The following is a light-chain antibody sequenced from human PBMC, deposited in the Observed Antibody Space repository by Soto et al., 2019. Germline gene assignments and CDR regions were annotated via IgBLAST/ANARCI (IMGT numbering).Light chain of an antibody. J-gene: IGLJ1*01. Sequence: VLAQPASVSGSRGQSITISCTGTSSDVGRYNYVSWFQQHPGKVPKLIIYDVSNWPSGVSDRFSGSKSGNTASLTISGLHPEDEADYYCSSFTSSRTFVFGTGTKVTVL. V-gene: IGLV2-14*03. CDR1: SSDVGRYNY. CDR3: SSFTSSRTFV. CDR2: DVS.